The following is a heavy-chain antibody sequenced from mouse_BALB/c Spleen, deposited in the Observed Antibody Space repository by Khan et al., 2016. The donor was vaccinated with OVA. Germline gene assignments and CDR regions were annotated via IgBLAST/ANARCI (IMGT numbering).Heavy chain of an antibody. Sequence: VELVESGPGLVAPSQSLSITCTISGFSLTNYGVHWVRQPPGKGLEWLVVIWSDGSTTYNSTLKSRLSISKDNSKSQVFLKMNSLQTDDTAIYYCVRQPYYHYYIMDYWGQGISVTVSS. V-gene: IGHV2-6-1*01. J-gene: IGHJ4*01. CDR2: IWSDGST. D-gene: IGHD2-10*01. CDR1: GFSLTNYG. CDR3: VRQPYYHYYIMDY.